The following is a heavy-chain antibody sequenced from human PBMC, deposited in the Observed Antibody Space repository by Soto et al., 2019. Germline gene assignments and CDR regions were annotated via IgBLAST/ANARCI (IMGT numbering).Heavy chain of an antibody. CDR3: AADPDYYYDSSGYYFTNPFDY. V-gene: IGHV1-58*01. CDR2: IVVGGGNT. Sequence: SCAASGFTFTRSAVQWVRQARGQRLEWIGWIVVGGGNTNYAQKFQERATITRDMSTRTAYMELSSLRSEDTAVYYCAADPDYYYDSSGYYFTNPFDYWGQGTLVTVSS. CDR1: GFTFTRSA. D-gene: IGHD3-22*01. J-gene: IGHJ4*02.